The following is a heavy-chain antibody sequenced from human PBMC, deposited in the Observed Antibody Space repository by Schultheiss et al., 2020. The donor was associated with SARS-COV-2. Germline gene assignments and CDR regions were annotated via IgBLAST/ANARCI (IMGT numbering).Heavy chain of an antibody. V-gene: IGHV4-31*03. J-gene: IGHJ4*02. D-gene: IGHD3-10*01. CDR3: AREGGRITMVRGVICPYFDY. CDR2: IYYSGST. Sequence: SETLSLTCTVSGGSISSSSYYWSWIRQHPGKGLEWIGYIYYSGSTYYNPSLKSRVTISVDTSKNQFSLKLSSVTAADTAVYYCAREGGRITMVRGVICPYFDYWGQGTLVTVSS. CDR1: GGSISSSSYY.